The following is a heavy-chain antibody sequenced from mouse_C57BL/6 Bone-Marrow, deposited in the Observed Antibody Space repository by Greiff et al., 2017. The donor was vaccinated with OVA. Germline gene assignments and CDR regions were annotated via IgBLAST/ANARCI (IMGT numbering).Heavy chain of an antibody. Sequence: EVQLQESGGGLVKPGGSLKLSCAASGFTFSDYGMHWVRQAPEKGLEWVAYISSGSSTIYYADTVKGRFTISRDNAKNTLFLQMTSLRSEDTAMYYCARITTVALDYWGQGTTLTVSS. D-gene: IGHD1-1*01. V-gene: IGHV5-17*01. CDR1: GFTFSDYG. CDR3: ARITTVALDY. J-gene: IGHJ2*01. CDR2: ISSGSSTI.